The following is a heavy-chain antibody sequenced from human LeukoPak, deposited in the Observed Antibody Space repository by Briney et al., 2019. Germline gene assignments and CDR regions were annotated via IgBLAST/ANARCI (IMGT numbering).Heavy chain of an antibody. CDR2: MYYSGST. D-gene: IGHD3-10*01. J-gene: IGHJ6*02. Sequence: SETLSLTCTVSGGSISSGGYYWSWIRQHPGIGLEWVVYMYYSGSTYYNPSLKSRVTISVDTSKNQFSLMLSSVSAAGTAVYYCARDRRYYYGSGSYYKISGMDVWGQGTTVTVSS. V-gene: IGHV4-31*03. CDR1: GGSISSGGYY. CDR3: ARDRRYYYGSGSYYKISGMDV.